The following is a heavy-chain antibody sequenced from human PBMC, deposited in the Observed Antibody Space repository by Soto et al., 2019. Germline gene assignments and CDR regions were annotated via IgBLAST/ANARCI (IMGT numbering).Heavy chain of an antibody. D-gene: IGHD4-17*01. J-gene: IGHJ4*02. CDR3: ARRSLYHDCGDHFDY. CDR1: GFTVSSNY. CDR2: IYSGGST. V-gene: IGHV3-53*04. Sequence: EVQLVESGGGLVQPGGSLRLSCAASGFTVSSNYMSWVRQAPGKGLEWVSVIYSGGSTYYADSVKGRFTISRHNSKITLYLQMNSLRAEDMAVYYCARRSLYHDCGDHFDYWGQGTLVTVSS.